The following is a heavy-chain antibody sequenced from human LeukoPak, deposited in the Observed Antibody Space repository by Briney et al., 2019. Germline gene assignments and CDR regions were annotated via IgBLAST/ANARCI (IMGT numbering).Heavy chain of an antibody. CDR1: GFTFSSSW. V-gene: IGHV3-74*01. CDR2: INGDGSTT. J-gene: IGHJ4*02. Sequence: RTGGSLRLSCAASGFTFSSSWMHWVRHAPGKGLVWVARINGDGSTTSYADSVKGRFSISRDNTKNTLFLQMNSLRAEDTAVYYCARGAFRAVDYWGQGTLVTVSS. CDR3: ARGAFRAVDY. D-gene: IGHD3-16*01.